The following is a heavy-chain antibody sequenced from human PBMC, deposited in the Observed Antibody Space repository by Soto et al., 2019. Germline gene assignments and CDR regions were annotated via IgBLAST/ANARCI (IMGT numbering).Heavy chain of an antibody. CDR2: INPNSGGT. J-gene: IGHJ3*02. CDR3: ARDRSYYVFWSGETTDAFDI. V-gene: IGHV1-2*04. CDR1: GYTCTGYY. Sequence: GASVKVSCKASGYTCTGYYMHWVRQAPGQGLEWMGWINPNSGGTNYAQKFQGWVTMTRDTSISTAYMELSRLRYDDTAVYYCARDRSYYVFWSGETTDAFDIWAHGIMVTVS. D-gene: IGHD3-3*01.